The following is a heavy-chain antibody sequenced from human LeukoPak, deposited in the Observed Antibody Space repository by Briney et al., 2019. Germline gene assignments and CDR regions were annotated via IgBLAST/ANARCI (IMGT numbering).Heavy chain of an antibody. D-gene: IGHD5-18*01. CDR3: ARDNPSWIQLWPGGVDY. CDR1: GGSISSGDYY. Sequence: SETLSLTCTVSGGSISSGDYYWSWIRQPPGKGLEWIGYIYYSGSTYYNPSLKSRVTISVDTSKNQFSLKLSSVTAADTAVYYCARDNPSWIQLWPGGVDYWGQGTLVTVSS. CDR2: IYYSGST. J-gene: IGHJ4*02. V-gene: IGHV4-30-4*01.